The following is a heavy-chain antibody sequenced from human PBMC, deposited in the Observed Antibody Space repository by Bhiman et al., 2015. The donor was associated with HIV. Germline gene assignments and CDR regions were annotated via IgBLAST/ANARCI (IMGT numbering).Heavy chain of an antibody. CDR3: AKTQRPFWSGSVGPYYYGMDV. Sequence: EVQLVESGGVVVQPGGSLRLSCAASGFTFDDYAMHWVRQAPGKGLEWVSLISWDGGSTYYADSVKGRFTISRDNSKNSLYLQMNSLRAEDTALYYCAKTQRPFWSGSVGPYYYGMDVWGQGTTVTVSS. CDR2: ISWDGGST. V-gene: IGHV3-43D*03. J-gene: IGHJ6*02. CDR1: GFTFDDYA. D-gene: IGHD3-3*01.